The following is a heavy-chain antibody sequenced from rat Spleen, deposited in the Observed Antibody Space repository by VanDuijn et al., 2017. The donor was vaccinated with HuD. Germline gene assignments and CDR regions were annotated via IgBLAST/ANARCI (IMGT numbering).Heavy chain of an antibody. CDR3: ARSVFDY. V-gene: IGHV5S13*01. CDR2: ISTGGGNT. Sequence: EVELVESGGGLVQPGKSLKLSCAASGFTFSNYDMAWVRQAPTKGLEWIASISTGGGNTYYRDSVKGRFTISRDNAKNTQYLQMDSLRSEDTATYYCARSVFDYWGQGVMVTVSS. CDR1: GFTFSNYD. J-gene: IGHJ2*01.